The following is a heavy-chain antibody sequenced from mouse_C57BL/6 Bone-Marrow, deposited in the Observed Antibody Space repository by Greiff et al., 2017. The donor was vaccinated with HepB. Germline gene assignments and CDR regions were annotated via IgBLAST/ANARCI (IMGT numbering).Heavy chain of an antibody. CDR1: GYAFSSYW. CDR2: IYPGDGDT. V-gene: IGHV1-80*01. D-gene: IGHD1-1*01. J-gene: IGHJ1*03. Sequence: QVHVKQSGAELVKPGASVKISCKASGYAFSSYWLNWVKQRPGKGLEWIGQIYPGDGDTNYNGKFKGKATLTADKSSSTAYMQLSSLTSEDSAVYFCARRDGSSYDWYFDVWGTGTTVTVSS. CDR3: ARRDGSSYDWYFDV.